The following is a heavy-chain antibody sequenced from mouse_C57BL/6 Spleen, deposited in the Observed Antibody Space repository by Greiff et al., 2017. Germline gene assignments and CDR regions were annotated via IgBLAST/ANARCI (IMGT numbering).Heavy chain of an antibody. CDR2: ISSGGSYT. Sequence: EVHLVESGGDLVKPGGSLKLSCAASGFTFSSYGMSWVRQTPDKRLEWVATISSGGSYTYYPDSVKGRFTISRDNAKNTLYLQMSSLKSEDTAMYYCASDYYGSSYGYWGQGTTLTVSS. J-gene: IGHJ2*01. D-gene: IGHD1-1*01. V-gene: IGHV5-6*01. CDR3: ASDYYGSSYGY. CDR1: GFTFSSYG.